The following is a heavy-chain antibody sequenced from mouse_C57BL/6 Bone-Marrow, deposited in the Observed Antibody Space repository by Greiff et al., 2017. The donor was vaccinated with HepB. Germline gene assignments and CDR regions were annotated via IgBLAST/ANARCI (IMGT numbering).Heavy chain of an antibody. Sequence: QVQLKQPGTELVKPGASVKLSCKASGYTFTSYWMHWVKQRPGQGLEWIGNINPSNGGTNYNEKFKSKATLTVDKSSSTAYMQLSSLTSEDSAVYYGAPYYYGSSYGYFDVWGTGTTVTVSS. CDR3: APYYYGSSYGYFDV. J-gene: IGHJ1*03. V-gene: IGHV1-53*01. CDR1: GYTFTSYW. D-gene: IGHD1-1*01. CDR2: INPSNGGT.